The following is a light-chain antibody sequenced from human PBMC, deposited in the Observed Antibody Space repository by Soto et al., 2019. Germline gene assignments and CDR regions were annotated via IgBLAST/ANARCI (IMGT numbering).Light chain of an antibody. J-gene: IGKJ1*01. CDR1: QSISSW. CDR2: KAS. V-gene: IGKV1-5*03. CDR3: QQYNSYSPWT. Sequence: DIQMTQSPSTLSASVGDRVTITCRASQSISSWLAWYQQKPGKAPKLLIYKASSLESGVPSRFSGSGSGTEFTLTINSLQPDDFATYYCQQYNSYSPWTFGQGTKVEIE.